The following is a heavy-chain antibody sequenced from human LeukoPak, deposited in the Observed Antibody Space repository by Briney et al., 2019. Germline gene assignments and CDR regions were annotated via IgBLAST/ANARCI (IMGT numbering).Heavy chain of an antibody. V-gene: IGHV4-39*01. CDR2: IYYGGST. Sequence: PSETLSLTCTVSGGSISSSSYYWGWIRQPPGKGLEWIGSIYYGGSTYYNPSLKSRVTISVDTSKNQFSLKLSSVTAADTAVYYCARHSHSGSYYQYWGQGTLVTVSS. J-gene: IGHJ4*02. CDR3: ARHSHSGSYYQY. CDR1: GGSISSSSYY. D-gene: IGHD1-26*01.